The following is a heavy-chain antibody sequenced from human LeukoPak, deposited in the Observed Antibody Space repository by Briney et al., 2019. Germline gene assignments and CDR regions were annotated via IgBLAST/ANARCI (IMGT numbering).Heavy chain of an antibody. CDR3: ARDRSTVAGIDY. J-gene: IGHJ4*02. D-gene: IGHD6-19*01. V-gene: IGHV3-7*01. CDR1: GFTFTTYC. CDR2: IKPDGGDK. Sequence: GGSLRLSCAASGFTFTTYCMAWGRQAPGEGLEWVATIKPDGGDKYYVESVKGRFTISRDNARNSLFLQMNSLRAEDTAVYYCARDRSTVAGIDYWGQGTPVTVSS.